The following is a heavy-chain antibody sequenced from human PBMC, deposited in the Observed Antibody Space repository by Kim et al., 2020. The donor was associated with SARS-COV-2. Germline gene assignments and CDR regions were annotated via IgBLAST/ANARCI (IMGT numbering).Heavy chain of an antibody. D-gene: IGHD5-12*01. V-gene: IGHV1-69*13. CDR1: GGTFSSYA. CDR3: ARGRVEVATNDAFEI. CDR2: IIPIFGTA. Sequence: SVKVSCRASGGTFSSYAITWVRQAPGQGLEWMGGIIPIFGTADYAQKFQGRVTITADESTSTAYMDLSSLRSEDTAVYYCARGRVEVATNDAFEIWGQGTMVTVSS. J-gene: IGHJ3*02.